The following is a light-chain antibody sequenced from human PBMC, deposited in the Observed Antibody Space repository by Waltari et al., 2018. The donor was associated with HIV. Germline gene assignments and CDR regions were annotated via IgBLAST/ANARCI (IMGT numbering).Light chain of an antibody. CDR3: QQQASYPLT. CDR1: QGIRSY. J-gene: IGKJ3*01. V-gene: IGKV1-9*01. CDR2: GAS. Sequence: DVLLTQSPRFLSASVGDRVAITCRASQGIRSYLAWYQQRPGRAPRLLIYGASTFETGVPSRFSGSGSGTLFTLTINSLQPEDFGTYYCQQQASYPLTFGPGTRVDV.